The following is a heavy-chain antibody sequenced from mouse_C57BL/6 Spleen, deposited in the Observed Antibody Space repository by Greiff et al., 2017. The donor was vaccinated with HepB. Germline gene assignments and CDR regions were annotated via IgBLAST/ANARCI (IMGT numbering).Heavy chain of an antibody. CDR2: IDPEDGDT. V-gene: IGHV14-1*01. J-gene: IGHJ3*01. D-gene: IGHD1-2*01. CDR3: TPPITTGPFAY. CDR1: GFNIKDYY. Sequence: EVQLQQSGAELVRPGASVKLSCTTSGFNIKDYYMHWVKQRPEQGLEWIGRIDPEDGDTEYAPKFQGKATMTADTSSNTAYLQLSSLTSEDTAVYYCTPPITTGPFAYWGQGTLVTVSA.